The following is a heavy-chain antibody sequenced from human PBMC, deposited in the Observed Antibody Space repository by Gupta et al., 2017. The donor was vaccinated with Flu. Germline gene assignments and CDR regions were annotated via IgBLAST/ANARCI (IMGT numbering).Heavy chain of an antibody. D-gene: IGHD5-12*01. V-gene: IGHV4-34*01. J-gene: IGHJ4*02. CDR3: ERHGSGYDRQFDY. Sequence: QVQLQQWGAGLLKPSETLSLTCAVYGGSFSGYYWSWIRQPPGKGLEWIGEINHSGSTNYNPSLKSRVTISCATSKNQFSLKLSSVTAADTAVYYCERHGSGYDRQFDYWGQGSLVTVSS. CDR1: GGSFSGYY. CDR2: INHSGST.